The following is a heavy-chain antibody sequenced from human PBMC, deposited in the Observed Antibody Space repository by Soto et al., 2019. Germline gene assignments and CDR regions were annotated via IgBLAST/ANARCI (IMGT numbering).Heavy chain of an antibody. CDR3: ARDRHNNFFDP. V-gene: IGHV4-31*03. Sequence: SETLSLTCTVSGASMSSGGYYWTWIRQSPGKGLEWIGYIYYSGSTYYNPSLESRVAISLDTSRSQFSLTLHSVTAADTAIYYCARDRHNNFFDPWGQGTRVTVSS. CDR1: GASMSSGGYY. J-gene: IGHJ5*02. CDR2: IYYSGST. D-gene: IGHD6-6*01.